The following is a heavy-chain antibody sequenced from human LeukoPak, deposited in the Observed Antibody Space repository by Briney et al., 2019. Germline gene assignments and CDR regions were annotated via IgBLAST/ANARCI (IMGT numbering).Heavy chain of an antibody. Sequence: GGSLRLSCAASGLTFSSYGMSWVRQAPGKGLEWVSDISGSGGNTHYADSVKGRFTISRDNSQTTVYLQMNSLRAEDTAVYCCAKDPIAEAATGYYYNYKDVWGKGTTVTVSS. J-gene: IGHJ6*03. V-gene: IGHV3-23*01. D-gene: IGHD6-13*01. CDR1: GLTFSSYG. CDR3: AKDPIAEAATGYYYNYKDV. CDR2: ISGSGGNT.